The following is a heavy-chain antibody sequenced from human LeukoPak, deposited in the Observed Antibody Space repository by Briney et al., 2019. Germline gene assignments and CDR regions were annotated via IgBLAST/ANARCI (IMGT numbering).Heavy chain of an antibody. J-gene: IGHJ4*02. Sequence: GGSLRLSCAASGFTFSSYGMHWVRQAPGKGLEWVAVISYDGSNKYYADSVKGRFTISRDNSKDTLYLQMNSLRAEDTAVYYCAKDLYDILTGYCFDYWGQGTLVTVSS. D-gene: IGHD3-9*01. V-gene: IGHV3-30*18. CDR1: GFTFSSYG. CDR3: AKDLYDILTGYCFDY. CDR2: ISYDGSNK.